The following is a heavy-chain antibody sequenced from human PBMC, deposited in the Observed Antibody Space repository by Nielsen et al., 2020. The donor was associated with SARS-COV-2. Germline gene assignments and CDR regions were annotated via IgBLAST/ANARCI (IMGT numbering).Heavy chain of an antibody. J-gene: IGHJ6*02. CDR1: GGSFSGYY. CDR3: ARGATYYDFWSGYYTDTPHYGMDV. CDR2: INHSGST. Sequence: SETLSLTCAVYGGSFSGYYWSWIRQPPGKGLEWIGEINHSGSTNYNPSLKSRVTISVDTSKNQFSLKLSSVTAADTAVYYCARGATYYDFWSGYYTDTPHYGMDVWGQGTTVTVSS. V-gene: IGHV4-34*01. D-gene: IGHD3-3*01.